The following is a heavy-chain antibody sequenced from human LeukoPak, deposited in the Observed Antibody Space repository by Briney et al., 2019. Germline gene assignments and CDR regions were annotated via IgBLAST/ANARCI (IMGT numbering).Heavy chain of an antibody. J-gene: IGHJ5*02. CDR3: ARRPLRYCSSTSCRGRSNWFDP. Sequence: SETLSLTCTVSGGSISSSSYYWGWIRQPPGKGLEWIGSIYYSGSTYYNSSLKSRVTISVDTSKNQFSLKLSSVTAADTAVYYCARRPLRYCSSTSCRGRSNWFDPWGQGTLVTVSS. CDR1: GGSISSSSYY. V-gene: IGHV4-39*01. D-gene: IGHD2-2*01. CDR2: IYYSGST.